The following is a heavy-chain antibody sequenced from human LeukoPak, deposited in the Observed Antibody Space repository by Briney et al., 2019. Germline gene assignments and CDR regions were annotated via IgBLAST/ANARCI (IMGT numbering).Heavy chain of an antibody. D-gene: IGHD5-24*01. CDR3: ARDGWLHYFDY. J-gene: IGHJ4*02. CDR2: IWYDGSNK. Sequence: GRSLRLSCAASGFXFSSYGIHWVRQAPGKGLEWVAVIWYDGSNKYYADSVKGRFTISRDNLKNTLYVQMNIPSAEDTSVYYLARDGWLHYFDYWGQGTLVTVSS. V-gene: IGHV3-33*01. CDR1: GFXFSSYG.